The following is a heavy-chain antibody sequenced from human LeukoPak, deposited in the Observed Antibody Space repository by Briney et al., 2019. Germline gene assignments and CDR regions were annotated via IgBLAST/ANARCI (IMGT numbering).Heavy chain of an antibody. Sequence: GGSLRLSCVASGFTFSRLNMHWVRQAPGKGLEWVALIWYDGTDTYYADAVKGRFTISRDDSKNTVYLQMNSLRAEDTAVYYCARGVSYRVVVTATDFDFWGQGTLVTVSS. CDR1: GFTFSRLN. CDR3: ARGVSYRVVVTATDFDF. J-gene: IGHJ4*02. D-gene: IGHD2-21*02. V-gene: IGHV3-30*02. CDR2: IWYDGTDT.